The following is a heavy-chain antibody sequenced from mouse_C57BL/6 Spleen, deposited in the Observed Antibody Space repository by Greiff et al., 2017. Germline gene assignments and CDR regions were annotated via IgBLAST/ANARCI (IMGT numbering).Heavy chain of an antibody. CDR1: GYSITSGYY. CDR3: AIYGNYDYFDY. V-gene: IGHV3-6*01. CDR2: ISYDGSN. Sequence: EVKLVESGPGLVKPSQSLSLTCSVTGYSITSGYYWNWIRQFPGNKLEWMGYISYDGSNNYNPSLKNRISITRDTSKNQFFLKLNSVTTEDTATYYCAIYGNYDYFDYWGQGTTLTVSS. D-gene: IGHD2-1*01. J-gene: IGHJ2*01.